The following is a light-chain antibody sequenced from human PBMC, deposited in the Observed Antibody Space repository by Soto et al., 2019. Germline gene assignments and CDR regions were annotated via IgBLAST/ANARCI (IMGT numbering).Light chain of an antibody. J-gene: IGKJ5*01. CDR1: QSVSSS. CDR2: GPS. V-gene: IGKV3-15*01. CDR3: QQYNNWPLT. Sequence: EIVMTQSPVTLSVSPGERATLSCRASQSVSSSLAWYQQRPGQAPRLLIYGPSTRATGIPARFSGSGSGTEFTLTISSLQSEDFAVYYCQQYNNWPLTFGQGTRLEIK.